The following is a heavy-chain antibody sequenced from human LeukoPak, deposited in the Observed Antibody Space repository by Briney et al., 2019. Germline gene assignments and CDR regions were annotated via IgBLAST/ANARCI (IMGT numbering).Heavy chain of an antibody. Sequence: GGSLRLSCAASGFTFSSYGIHWVRQAPGKGLEWVAFIRYDGSNKYYADSVKGRFTISRDNSKNTLYLQMNSLRAEDTAVYYCARRLYDYVWGSYRPHDAFDIWGQGTMVTVSS. D-gene: IGHD3-16*02. CDR3: ARRLYDYVWGSYRPHDAFDI. CDR1: GFTFSSYG. V-gene: IGHV3-30*02. J-gene: IGHJ3*02. CDR2: IRYDGSNK.